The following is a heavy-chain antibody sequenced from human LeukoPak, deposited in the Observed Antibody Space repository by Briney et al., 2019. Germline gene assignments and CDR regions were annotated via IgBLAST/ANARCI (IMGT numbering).Heavy chain of an antibody. D-gene: IGHD2-15*01. J-gene: IGHJ6*02. CDR1: GGTFSGYA. V-gene: IGHV1-69*13. Sequence: SVKVSCKASGGTFSGYAISWVRQAPGQGLEWMGGIIPIFGTANYAQKFQGRVTITADESTSTAYMELSSLRSEDTAVYYCARENVVVVAATDYHYYGMGVWGQGTTVTVSS. CDR3: ARENVVVVAATDYHYYGMGV. CDR2: IIPIFGTA.